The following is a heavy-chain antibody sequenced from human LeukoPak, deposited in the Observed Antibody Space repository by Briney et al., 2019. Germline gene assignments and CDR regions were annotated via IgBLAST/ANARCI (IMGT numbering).Heavy chain of an antibody. CDR3: ARNNGMDV. CDR2: VNRDGSET. J-gene: IGHJ6*02. Sequence: GGSLKLSCAASGFALSSHWMTWVRQVPGRGPEWVANVNRDGSETYYLDSVRGRFTISKDNAKNSLYLQMNSLRAEDTALYHCARNNGMDVWGQGTTVIVSS. CDR1: GFALSSHW. V-gene: IGHV3-7*03.